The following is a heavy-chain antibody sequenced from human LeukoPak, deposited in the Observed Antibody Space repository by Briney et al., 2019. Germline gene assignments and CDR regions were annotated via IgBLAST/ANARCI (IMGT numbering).Heavy chain of an antibody. V-gene: IGHV3-23*01. J-gene: IGHJ4*02. CDR3: ASRGRRHYGDYVGDY. CDR1: GFTFSSYG. CDR2: ISGSGGST. D-gene: IGHD4-17*01. Sequence: GGSLRLSCAASGFTFSSYGMSWVRQAPGKGLEWVSAISGSGGSTYYADSVKGRFTISRDNSKNTLYLQMNSLRAEDTAVYYCASRGRRHYGDYVGDYWGQGTLVTVSS.